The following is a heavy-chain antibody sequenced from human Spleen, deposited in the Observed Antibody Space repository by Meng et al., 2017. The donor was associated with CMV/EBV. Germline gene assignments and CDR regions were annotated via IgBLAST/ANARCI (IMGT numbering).Heavy chain of an antibody. Sequence: SVKVSCKASGGTFDSYVFNWVRQAPGEGLEWMGGIIPIFATTNYAQRFQGRLTITTDESTSAAYMELSSLQSEDTAVYYCARSQRRGQYCSSTSCSYGMDVWGQGTTVTVSS. CDR1: GGTFDSYV. CDR3: ARSQRRGQYCSSTSCSYGMDV. D-gene: IGHD2-2*01. J-gene: IGHJ6*02. V-gene: IGHV1-69*05. CDR2: IIPIFATT.